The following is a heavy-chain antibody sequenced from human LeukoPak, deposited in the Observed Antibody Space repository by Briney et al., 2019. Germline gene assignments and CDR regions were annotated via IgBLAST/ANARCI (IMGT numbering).Heavy chain of an antibody. CDR2: INHSGST. CDR1: GGSFSGYY. V-gene: IGHV4-34*01. D-gene: IGHD2-2*02. J-gene: IGHJ4*02. CDR3: ASEYQLLYYYEYS. Sequence: SETLSLTRAVYGGSFSGYYWSWIRQPPGKGLEWIGEINHSGSTNYNPSLKSRVTISVDTSKNQFSLKLSSVTAADTAVYYCASEYQLLYYYEYSWGQGTLVTVSS.